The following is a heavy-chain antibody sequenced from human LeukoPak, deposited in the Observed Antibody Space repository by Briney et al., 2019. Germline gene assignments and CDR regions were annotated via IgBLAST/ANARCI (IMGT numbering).Heavy chain of an antibody. CDR1: GFTFSSYA. V-gene: IGHV3-23*01. CDR3: AKARITGTIFDY. D-gene: IGHD1-7*01. CDR2: ISGSGGST. J-gene: IGHJ4*02. Sequence: GGSLRLSCAASGFTFSSYAMSWVRQAPGKGLEWVSAISGSGGSTYHADSVKGRFTISRGNSKTTLYLQMNSLRAEDTAVYYCAKARITGTIFDYWGQGTLVTVSS.